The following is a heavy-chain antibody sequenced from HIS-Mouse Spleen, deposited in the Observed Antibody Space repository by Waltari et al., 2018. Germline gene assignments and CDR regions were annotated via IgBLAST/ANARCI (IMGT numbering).Heavy chain of an antibody. V-gene: IGHV4-39*07. J-gene: IGHJ2*01. CDR1: GGSISSSSYY. CDR3: AREIPYSSSWYDWYFDL. Sequence: QLQLQESGPGLVKPSETLSLTCTVSGGSISSSSYYWGWIRQPPGKGLEWIGSIDYCGSTYYHPSLKSRVTISVDTSKNQFSLKLSSVTAADTAVYYCAREIPYSSSWYDWYFDLWGRGTLVTVSS. CDR2: IDYCGST. D-gene: IGHD6-13*01.